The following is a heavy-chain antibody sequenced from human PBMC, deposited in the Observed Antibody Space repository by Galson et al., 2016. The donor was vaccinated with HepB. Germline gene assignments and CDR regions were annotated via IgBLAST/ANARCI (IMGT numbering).Heavy chain of an antibody. CDR3: ARDSAAIYGFYFGS. Sequence: SVKVSCKASGYAFIGHSIHWVRQAPGQGLEWMGWTNPKSGDTNYAQKFQGRVTMTTDTSINTAYMEVNTLMSDDTAVYYCARDSAAIYGFYFGSWGQGTLVIVSS. D-gene: IGHD3-3*02. J-gene: IGHJ4*02. CDR2: TNPKSGDT. V-gene: IGHV1-2*02. CDR1: GYAFIGHS.